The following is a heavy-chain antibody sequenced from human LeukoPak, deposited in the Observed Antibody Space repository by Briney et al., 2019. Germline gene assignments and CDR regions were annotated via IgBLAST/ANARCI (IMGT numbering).Heavy chain of an antibody. Sequence: SETLSLTCTVSGGSISSYYWSWIRQPPGKGLEWIGYIYYSGSTNYNPSLKSRATISVDTSKNQFSLKLSSVTAADTAVYYCARYSYSGSYYFFDYWGQGTLVTVSS. CDR1: GGSISSYY. CDR2: IYYSGST. V-gene: IGHV4-59*08. J-gene: IGHJ4*02. D-gene: IGHD1-26*01. CDR3: ARYSYSGSYYFFDY.